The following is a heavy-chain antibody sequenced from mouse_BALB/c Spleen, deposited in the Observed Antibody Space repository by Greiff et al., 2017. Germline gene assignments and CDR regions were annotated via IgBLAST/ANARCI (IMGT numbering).Heavy chain of an antibody. V-gene: IGHV14-3*02. J-gene: IGHJ2*01. CDR2: IDPANGNT. D-gene: IGHD1-3*01. Sequence: EVHLVESGAELVKPGASVKLSCTASGFNIKDTYMHWVKQRPEQGLEWIGRIDPANGNTKYDPKFQGKATITADTSSNTAYLQLSSLTSEDTAVYYCARGSDYIDYWGQGTTLTVSS. CDR3: ARGSDYIDY. CDR1: GFNIKDTY.